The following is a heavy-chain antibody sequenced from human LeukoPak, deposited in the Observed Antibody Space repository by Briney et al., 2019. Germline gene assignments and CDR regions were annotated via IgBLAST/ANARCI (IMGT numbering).Heavy chain of an antibody. V-gene: IGHV3-30*18. Sequence: GGSLRLSCAASGFTFSSYGMHWVRQAPGKGLEWVAVISYDGSNKYYADSVKGRFTISRDNSKNTLYLQMNSLRAEDTAVYYCTKTSSGSSWYPPFDYWGQGTLVTVSS. CDR1: GFTFSSYG. D-gene: IGHD6-13*01. CDR2: ISYDGSNK. J-gene: IGHJ4*02. CDR3: TKTSSGSSWYPPFDY.